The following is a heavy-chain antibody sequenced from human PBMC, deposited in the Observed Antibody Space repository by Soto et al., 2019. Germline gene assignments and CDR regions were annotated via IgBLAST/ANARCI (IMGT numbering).Heavy chain of an antibody. CDR3: ATTREFSINDPPTTEIDTHSRRDALPITVQ. V-gene: IGHV3-23*01. Sequence: GGSLRLSCAASGFTFSSYAMSWVRQAPGKGLEWVSAISGSGYSTYYADSVKGRFTISRDNSKNTLYLQMNSLRAEDTAVYYCATTREFSINDPPTTEIDTHSRRDALPITVQ. D-gene: IGHD3-10*01. CDR1: GFTFSSYA. J-gene: IGHJ1*01. CDR2: ISGSGYST.